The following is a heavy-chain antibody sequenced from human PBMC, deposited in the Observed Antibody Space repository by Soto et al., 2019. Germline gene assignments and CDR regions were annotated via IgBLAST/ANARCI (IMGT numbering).Heavy chain of an antibody. CDR2: IYPGDSDT. V-gene: IGHV5-51*01. CDR3: ARRYYDFWSGSPGTYYYYMDV. Sequence: GESLKISCKGSGYSFTSYWIGWVRQMPGKGLEWMGIIYPGDSDTRYSPSFQGQVTISADKSISTAYLQWSSLKASDTAMYYCARRYYDFWSGSPGTYYYYMDVWGKGTKVTVSS. D-gene: IGHD3-3*01. CDR1: GYSFTSYW. J-gene: IGHJ6*03.